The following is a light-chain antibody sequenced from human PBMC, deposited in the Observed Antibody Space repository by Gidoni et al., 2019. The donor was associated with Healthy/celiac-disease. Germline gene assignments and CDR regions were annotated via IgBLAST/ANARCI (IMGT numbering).Light chain of an antibody. J-gene: IGKJ5*01. V-gene: IGKV3-11*01. CDR2: DAS. CDR1: QSVSSY. Sequence: EIVLPQSPATLSLSPGERATLSCRASQSVSSYLAWYQQKPGQAHRLLIYDASNRATGIPARFSGSGSGTDFTLTISSLEPEDFAVYYCQQRSNWRITFGQGTRLEIK. CDR3: QQRSNWRIT.